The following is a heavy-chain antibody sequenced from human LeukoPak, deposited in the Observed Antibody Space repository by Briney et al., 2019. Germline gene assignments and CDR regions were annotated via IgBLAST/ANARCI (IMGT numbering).Heavy chain of an antibody. D-gene: IGHD1-26*01. CDR3: ARDFGVGAVDY. Sequence: GGSLRLSCAASGFTFSSYSMNWVRQAPGKGLEWVSSISSSSSYIYYADSVKGRFTISRDNAKNSLNLQMNCLRAEDTAVYYCARDFGVGAVDYWGQGTLVTVSS. CDR2: ISSSSSYI. J-gene: IGHJ4*02. CDR1: GFTFSSYS. V-gene: IGHV3-21*01.